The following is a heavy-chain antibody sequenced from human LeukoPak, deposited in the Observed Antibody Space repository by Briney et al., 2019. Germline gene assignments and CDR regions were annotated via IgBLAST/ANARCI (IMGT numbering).Heavy chain of an antibody. CDR1: GASIRSSY. Sequence: SETLSLTCTVSGASIRSSYSSWIRQPPGKGLEWIGYISYTGSTNYNPSPKSRVTISVDTSKNQFSLKLSSVTAADTAVYYCARGIVGANWFDPWGQGTLVTVSS. CDR3: ARGIVGANWFDP. V-gene: IGHV4-59*08. D-gene: IGHD1-26*01. J-gene: IGHJ5*02. CDR2: ISYTGST.